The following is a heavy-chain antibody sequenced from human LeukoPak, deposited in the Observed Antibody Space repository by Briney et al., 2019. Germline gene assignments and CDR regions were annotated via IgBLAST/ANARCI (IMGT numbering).Heavy chain of an antibody. CDR2: IYHSGNT. CDR3: VRSPVRGYYFDL. D-gene: IGHD2-15*01. V-gene: IGHV4-31*03. CDR1: GDSISSDTYS. Sequence: SETLSLTCTVSGDSISSDTYSWHWIRQHPGKGLEWIGYIYHSGNTYYNPSLKSRVTISVDTSKRQFFLNLNSVTAADTAIYHCVRSPVRGYYFDLWGQGALVTVPS. J-gene: IGHJ5*02.